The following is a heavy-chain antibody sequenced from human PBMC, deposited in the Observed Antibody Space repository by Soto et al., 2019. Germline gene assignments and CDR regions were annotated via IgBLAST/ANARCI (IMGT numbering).Heavy chain of an antibody. CDR3: ARRDPPYCGGDCYYGMDV. J-gene: IGHJ6*02. V-gene: IGHV5-10-1*01. CDR1: GYSFTSYW. CDR2: IDPSDSYT. Sequence: PWESLKISCKGSGYSFTSYWISWVRQMPGKGLEWMGRIDPSDSYTNYSPSFQGHVTISADKSISTAYLQWSSLKASDTAMYYCARRDPPYCGGDCYYGMDVWGQGTTVTVSS. D-gene: IGHD2-21*01.